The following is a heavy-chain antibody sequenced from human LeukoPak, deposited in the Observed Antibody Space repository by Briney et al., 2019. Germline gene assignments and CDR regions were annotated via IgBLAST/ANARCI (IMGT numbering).Heavy chain of an antibody. Sequence: SETLSLTCTVFGGSISSYYWSWIRQPAGKGLEWIGRIYTSGSTNYNPSLKSRVTMSVDTSKNQFSLKLSSVTAADTAVYYCARGVTSRLRYFDWSGYYYYYMDVWGKGTTVTISS. CDR3: ARGVTSRLRYFDWSGYYYYYMDV. D-gene: IGHD3-9*01. CDR2: IYTSGST. J-gene: IGHJ6*03. V-gene: IGHV4-4*07. CDR1: GGSISSYY.